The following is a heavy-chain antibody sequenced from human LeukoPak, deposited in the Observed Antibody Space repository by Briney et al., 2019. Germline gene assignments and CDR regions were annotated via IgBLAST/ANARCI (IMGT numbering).Heavy chain of an antibody. V-gene: IGHV1-58*01. Sequence: ASVKVSCKASGFTFTSSAVQWVRQARGQRLEWIGWIVVGSGNTNYAQKFQERVTITRDISTSTAYMELSSLRSEDTAVYYCARDPAREFEYSSSLGIDYWGQGTLVTVSS. D-gene: IGHD6-6*01. J-gene: IGHJ4*02. CDR2: IVVGSGNT. CDR1: GFTFTSSA. CDR3: ARDPAREFEYSSSLGIDY.